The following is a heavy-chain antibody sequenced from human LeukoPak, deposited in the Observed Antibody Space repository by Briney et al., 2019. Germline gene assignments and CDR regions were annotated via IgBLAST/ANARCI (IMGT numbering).Heavy chain of an antibody. CDR3: ARDQRGFSYSKYYFDY. D-gene: IGHD5-18*01. Sequence: GRSLRLSCAASGFSFSSYGMHWVRQAPGKGLEWVAVIWYDGSNKYYADSVKGRFTISRDNSKNTLYLQMNSLRAEDTAVYYCARDQRGFSYSKYYFDYWGQGTLVTVSS. CDR2: IWYDGSNK. J-gene: IGHJ4*02. V-gene: IGHV3-33*01. CDR1: GFSFSSYG.